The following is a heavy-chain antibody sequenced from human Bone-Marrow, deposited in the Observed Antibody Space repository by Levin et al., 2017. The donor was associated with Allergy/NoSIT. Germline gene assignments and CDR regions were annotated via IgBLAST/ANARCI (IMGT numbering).Heavy chain of an antibody. Sequence: QPGGSLRLSCAASGFTFSSYWMHWVRQAPGKGLVWVSRINSDGSSTSYADSVKGRFTISRDNAKNTLYLQMNSLRAEDTAVYYCASSFLGYCSSTSCYVPDYGYCDLWGRGTLVTVSS. D-gene: IGHD2-2*01. CDR2: INSDGSST. J-gene: IGHJ2*01. V-gene: IGHV3-74*01. CDR1: GFTFSSYW. CDR3: ASSFLGYCSSTSCYVPDYGYCDL.